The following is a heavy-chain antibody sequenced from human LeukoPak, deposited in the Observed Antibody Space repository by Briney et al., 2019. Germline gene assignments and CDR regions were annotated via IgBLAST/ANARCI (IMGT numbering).Heavy chain of an antibody. CDR2: INPNSGGT. CDR3: ARDRMDYYDSSGKLNWFDP. D-gene: IGHD3-22*01. Sequence: ASVTVSSKASGYTFTGYYMHWVRQAPGQGLEWMGWINPNSGGTNYAQKFQGRVTMTRDTSISTAYMELSRLRSDDTAVYYCARDRMDYYDSSGKLNWFDPWGQRTLVTVSS. J-gene: IGHJ5*02. CDR1: GYTFTGYY. V-gene: IGHV1-2*02.